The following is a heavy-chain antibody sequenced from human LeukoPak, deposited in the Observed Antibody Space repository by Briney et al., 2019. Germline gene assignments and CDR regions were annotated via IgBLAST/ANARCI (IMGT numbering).Heavy chain of an antibody. Sequence: SETLSLTCIVSADSISNYWWNWIRLPAGKGLEWIGRIKTRGGNNYNPSLRSRVTMSLDTSKNQFSLQLTSVTAADTAVYYCARFPSFYDLSGAANAFDIWGQGTMVIVSS. V-gene: IGHV4-4*07. CDR2: IKTRGGN. CDR1: ADSISNYW. CDR3: ARFPSFYDLSGAANAFDI. J-gene: IGHJ3*02. D-gene: IGHD2-15*01.